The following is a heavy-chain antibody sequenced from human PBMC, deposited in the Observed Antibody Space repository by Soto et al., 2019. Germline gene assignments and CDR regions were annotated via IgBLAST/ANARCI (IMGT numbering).Heavy chain of an antibody. D-gene: IGHD3-22*01. V-gene: IGHV3-11*01. J-gene: IGHJ4*02. CDR3: ARAPRDGYYYYDY. CDR2: ISSTGNTI. Sequence: QVQVVESGGGLVKPGGSLRLSCAASGFTFSDNYMSWIRQAPGKGLEWVSYISSTGNTIYYADSVKGRFTISRDNGKNSLYLQMNSLRAEDTAVYYCARAPRDGYYYYDYGGQGTLVSV. CDR1: GFTFSDNY.